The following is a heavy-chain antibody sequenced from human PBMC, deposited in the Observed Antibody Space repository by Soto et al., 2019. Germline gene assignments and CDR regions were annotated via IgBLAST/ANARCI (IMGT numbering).Heavy chain of an antibody. CDR3: ARAKSAPKLRLGELSSWAFDI. CDR2: IYHSGST. Sequence: PSETLSLTCAVSGYSISSGYYWGWIRQPPGKGLEWIGSIYHSGSTYYNPSLKSRVTISVDTSKNQFSLKLSSVTAADTAVYYCARAKSAPKLRLGELSSWAFDIWGQGTMVT. CDR1: GYSISSGYY. D-gene: IGHD3-16*02. V-gene: IGHV4-38-2*01. J-gene: IGHJ3*02.